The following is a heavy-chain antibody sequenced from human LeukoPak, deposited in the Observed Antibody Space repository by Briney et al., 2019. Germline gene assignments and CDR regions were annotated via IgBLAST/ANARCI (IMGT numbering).Heavy chain of an antibody. CDR3: ARVPGYSSSWYRGAFDI. J-gene: IGHJ3*02. V-gene: IGHV1-2*04. CDR2: INPNSGGT. D-gene: IGHD6-13*01. Sequence: ASVKVSCKASGYTFTGYYMHWVRQAPGQGLEWMGWINPNSGGTNYAQKFQGWVTMTRDTSISTAYMELSRLRSDDTAVYYCARVPGYSSSWYRGAFDIWGQGTMVTVSS. CDR1: GYTFTGYY.